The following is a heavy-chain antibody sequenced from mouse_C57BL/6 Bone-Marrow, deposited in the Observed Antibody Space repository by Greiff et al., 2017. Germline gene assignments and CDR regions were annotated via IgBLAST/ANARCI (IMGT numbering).Heavy chain of an antibody. CDR1: GFNIKDYY. D-gene: IGHD1-1*01. CDR2: IDPEDGET. J-gene: IGHJ1*03. Sequence: EVQLQQSGAELVKPGASVKLSCTASGFNIKDYYMHWVKQRTEQGLEWIGRIDPEDGETKYAPKFQGKATLTADTSSNTAYLQLSSLTSEDTAVYYCARRHNYYGSSDRYFDVWGTGTTVTVSS. CDR3: ARRHNYYGSSDRYFDV. V-gene: IGHV14-2*01.